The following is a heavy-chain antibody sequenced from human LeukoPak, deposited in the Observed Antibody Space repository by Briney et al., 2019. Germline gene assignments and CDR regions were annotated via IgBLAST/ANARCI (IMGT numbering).Heavy chain of an antibody. CDR2: ISGGGVST. Sequence: GGSLRLSCAASGFTFSNYAMSWVRQAPGKGLEWVSVISGGGVSTYYADSVRGRFTISRDDSKNTLYLHMNSLRAEDTAVYYCAKEHRVAFLGDAFDISGQGTMVTVYS. CDR1: GFTFSNYA. D-gene: IGHD2-21*01. CDR3: AKEHRVAFLGDAFDI. V-gene: IGHV3-23*01. J-gene: IGHJ3*02.